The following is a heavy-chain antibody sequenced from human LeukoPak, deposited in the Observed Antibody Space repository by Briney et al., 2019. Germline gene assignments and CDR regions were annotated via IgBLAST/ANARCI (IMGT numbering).Heavy chain of an antibody. Sequence: GESLKISCKGSGYSFTSYWIGWVRQMPGKGLEWMGIIYPGDSDTRYSPSFQGQVTISADKSISTAYLQWSSLKASDTAMYYCARSADCSGGSCYYYGMDVWGQGTTVTVSS. J-gene: IGHJ6*02. CDR2: IYPGDSDT. CDR1: GYSFTSYW. V-gene: IGHV5-51*01. CDR3: ARSADCSGGSCYYYGMDV. D-gene: IGHD2-15*01.